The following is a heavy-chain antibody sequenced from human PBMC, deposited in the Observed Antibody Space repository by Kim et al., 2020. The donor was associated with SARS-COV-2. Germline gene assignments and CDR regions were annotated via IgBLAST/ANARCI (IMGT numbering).Heavy chain of an antibody. CDR3: ARDIPPYGSSWYYYYGMDV. CDR1: GFTFSSYS. CDR2: ISSSSCYI. Sequence: GGSLRLSCAASGFTFSSYSMNWVRQAPGKGLEWVSSISSSSCYIYYADSVKGRFTISRDNAKNSLYLQMNSLRAEDTAVYYCARDIPPYGSSWYYYYGMDVWGQGTTVTVSS. D-gene: IGHD6-13*01. J-gene: IGHJ6*02. V-gene: IGHV3-21*01.